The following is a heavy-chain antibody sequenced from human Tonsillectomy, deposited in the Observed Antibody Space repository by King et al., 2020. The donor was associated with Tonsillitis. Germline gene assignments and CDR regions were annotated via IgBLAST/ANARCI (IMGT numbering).Heavy chain of an antibody. V-gene: IGHV1-2*02. CDR2: INGGRGCT. Sequence: VQLVESGAEVQKPGASVKVSCKTSGYTFTDDHLHWVRQAPGQGLEGVGCINGGRGCTHYAQKFQGRVTMTRDTSSSTAFMDLSRLTSDDTALYYCARETWFYDSWGQGTLVTVSS. D-gene: IGHD2/OR15-2a*01. CDR3: ARETWFYDS. J-gene: IGHJ1*01. CDR1: GYTFTDDH.